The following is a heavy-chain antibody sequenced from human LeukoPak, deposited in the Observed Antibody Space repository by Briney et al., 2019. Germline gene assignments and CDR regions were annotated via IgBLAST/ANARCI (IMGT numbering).Heavy chain of an antibody. CDR3: AKFRAAAGPRDFDY. J-gene: IGHJ4*02. CDR2: LSGSGSNT. V-gene: IGHV3-23*01. CDR1: GFTFSSYA. D-gene: IGHD6-13*01. Sequence: GGSLRLSCAASGFTFSSYAMTWVRQAPGKGLEWVSTLSGSGSNTYYADSVKGRFSISKDNSQSTLYLQMNSLRAEDTAVYYCAKFRAAAGPRDFDYWGQGTLVTVSS.